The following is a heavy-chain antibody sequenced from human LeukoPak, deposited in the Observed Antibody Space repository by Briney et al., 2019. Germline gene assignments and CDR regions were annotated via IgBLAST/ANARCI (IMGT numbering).Heavy chain of an antibody. V-gene: IGHV4-34*01. CDR1: GGSLSGYY. CDR2: INHSGST. J-gene: IGHJ4*02. CDR3: ARDRGGYYGSENDY. D-gene: IGHD3-10*01. Sequence: SETLSLTCAVYGGSLSGYYWIWIRQPPGKGLEWIGEINHSGSTDYNPSLKSRVTISVDTSKSQFSLNLSSVTAADTAVYYCARDRGGYYGSENDYWGQGTLVIVSS.